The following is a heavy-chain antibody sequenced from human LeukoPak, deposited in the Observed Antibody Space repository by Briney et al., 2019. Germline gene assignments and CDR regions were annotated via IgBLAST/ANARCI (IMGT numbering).Heavy chain of an antibody. CDR3: ARAYDILTGYSY. CDR2: ISSSGSTI. D-gene: IGHD3-9*01. Sequence: GGSLRLSCAASGFTFGSYEMNWVRQAPGKGLEWVSYISSSGSTIYYADSVKGRFTISRDNAKNSLYLQMNSLRAEDTAVYYCARAYDILTGYSYWGQGTLVTVSS. J-gene: IGHJ4*02. CDR1: GFTFGSYE. V-gene: IGHV3-48*03.